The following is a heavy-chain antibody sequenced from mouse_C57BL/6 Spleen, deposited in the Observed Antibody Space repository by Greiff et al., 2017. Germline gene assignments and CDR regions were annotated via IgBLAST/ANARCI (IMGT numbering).Heavy chain of an antibody. V-gene: IGHV1-53*01. Sequence: QVQLQQSGAELMKPGASVKLSCKATGYTFTGYWIEWVKQRPGHGLEWIGNINPSNGGTNYNEKFKSKATLPVDKSSSTAYMQLSSLTSEDSAVYYCARGVFAYWGQGTLVTVSA. CDR1: GYTFTGYW. J-gene: IGHJ3*01. CDR3: ARGVFAY. CDR2: INPSNGGT.